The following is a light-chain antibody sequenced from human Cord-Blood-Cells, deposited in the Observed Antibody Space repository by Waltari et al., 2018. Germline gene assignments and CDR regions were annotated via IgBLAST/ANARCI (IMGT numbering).Light chain of an antibody. CDR3: CSCAGSCTYLV. V-gene: IGLV2-11*02. CDR1: TSDVGGYNY. CDR2: YVS. J-gene: IGLJ1*01. Sequence: ALTQPRQVPGPHGQPATIPCTGTTSDVGGYNYVSWYQQHPGNAPKLMIYYVSKRPSGVPDRFSGSKSGNTASLTISGLQAGDEADYYCCSCAGSCTYLVFGAGTKVTVL.